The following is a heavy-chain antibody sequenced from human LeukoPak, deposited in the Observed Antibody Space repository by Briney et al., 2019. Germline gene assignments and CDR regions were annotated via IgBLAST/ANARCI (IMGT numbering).Heavy chain of an antibody. V-gene: IGHV3-21*01. CDR2: ISSSSSYI. D-gene: IGHD2-15*01. J-gene: IGHJ4*02. CDR1: GSTFSSYS. Sequence: GGSLRLSCAASGSTFSSYSMNWVRQAPGKGLEWVSSISSSSSYIYYADSVKGRFTISRDNAKNSLYLQMNSLRAEDTAVYYCARDWYCSGGSCYSFDYWGQGTLVTVSS. CDR3: ARDWYCSGGSCYSFDY.